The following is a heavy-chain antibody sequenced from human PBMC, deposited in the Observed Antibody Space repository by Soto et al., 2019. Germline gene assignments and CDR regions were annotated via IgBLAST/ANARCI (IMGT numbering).Heavy chain of an antibody. CDR2: IIPIFGTA. J-gene: IGHJ4*02. Sequence: QVQLVQSGAEVKKPGSSVKVSCKASGGTFSSYAISWVRQDPGQGVEWMGGIIPIFGTANYAQKFQGRVTITADESTSTASMELSSLSSEDTAVYYCASKAYSYGSPPAYWGQGTLVTVSS. CDR1: GGTFSSYA. V-gene: IGHV1-69*01. D-gene: IGHD5-18*01. CDR3: ASKAYSYGSPPAY.